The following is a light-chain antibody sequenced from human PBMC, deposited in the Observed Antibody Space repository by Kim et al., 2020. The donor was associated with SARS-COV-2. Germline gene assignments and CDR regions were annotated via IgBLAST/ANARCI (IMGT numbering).Light chain of an antibody. V-gene: IGLV1-51*01. CDR3: GTWDSSLSAAV. CDR1: SSNIGNNY. Sequence: GKHVTIPCSGSSSNIGNNYVSWYQQLPGTAPKVLIYDNNKRPSGIPDRFSGSKSGTSATLGITGLQTGDEADYYCGTWDSSLSAAVFGGGTQLTVL. CDR2: DNN. J-gene: IGLJ7*01.